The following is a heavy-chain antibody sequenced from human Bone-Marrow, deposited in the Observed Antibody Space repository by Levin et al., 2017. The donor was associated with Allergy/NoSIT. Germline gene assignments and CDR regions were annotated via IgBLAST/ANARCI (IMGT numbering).Heavy chain of an antibody. J-gene: IGHJ4*02. D-gene: IGHD6-19*01. CDR2: VSYDGTKQ. Sequence: LTCAASGFTFRGYGMHWVRQAAGKGLEWVALVSYDGTKQFYADSVRGRFTISRDNSKNTLYFQMNSLRAEDTAVYFCARFKGSDTAGYFDYWGQGILVTVSS. V-gene: IGHV3-33*05. CDR1: GFTFRGYG. CDR3: ARFKGSDTAGYFDY.